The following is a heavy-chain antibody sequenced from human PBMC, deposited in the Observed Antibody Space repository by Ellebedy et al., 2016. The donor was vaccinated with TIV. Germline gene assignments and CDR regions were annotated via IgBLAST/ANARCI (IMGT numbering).Heavy chain of an antibody. CDR3: ARWSVTTVTTCFDY. CDR2: MKQDGSEK. J-gene: IGHJ4*02. V-gene: IGHV3-7*01. Sequence: GGSLRLSCAASGFTFSNYWMSWVRQAPGKGLEWVANMKQDGSEKYYVDSVKGRFTISRDNANNSLSLQMNSLRDDDTAVYYCARWSVTTVTTCFDYWGQGTLVTVSS. D-gene: IGHD4-17*01. CDR1: GFTFSNYW.